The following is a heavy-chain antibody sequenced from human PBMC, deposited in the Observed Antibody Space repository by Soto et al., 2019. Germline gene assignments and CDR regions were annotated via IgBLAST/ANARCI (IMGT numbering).Heavy chain of an antibody. CDR3: ARDTSRGYSSGWYPHGGLDY. Sequence: SVKVSCEASGCTFSSYAISWVRQAPGQGLEWMGGIIPIFGTANYAQKFQGRVTITADESTSTAYMELSSLRAEDTAVYYCARDTSRGYSSGWYPHGGLDYWGQGTLVTVSS. D-gene: IGHD6-19*01. CDR1: GCTFSSYA. J-gene: IGHJ4*02. V-gene: IGHV1-69*13. CDR2: IIPIFGTA.